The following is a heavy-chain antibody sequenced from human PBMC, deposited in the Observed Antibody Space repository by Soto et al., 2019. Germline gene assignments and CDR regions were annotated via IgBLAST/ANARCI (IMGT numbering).Heavy chain of an antibody. D-gene: IGHD2-15*01. V-gene: IGHV1-69*01. Sequence: QVQLVQSGAEVKKPGSSVKVSCKASGGTFSSYAISWVRQAPGQGLEWMGGIIPIFGTANYAQKFQGRVTITADESTSTAYMEQSSLRSGDTAVYYCAMARYSGYYYYGMDVWGQGTTVTVSS. CDR3: AMARYSGYYYYGMDV. CDR1: GGTFSSYA. CDR2: IIPIFGTA. J-gene: IGHJ6*02.